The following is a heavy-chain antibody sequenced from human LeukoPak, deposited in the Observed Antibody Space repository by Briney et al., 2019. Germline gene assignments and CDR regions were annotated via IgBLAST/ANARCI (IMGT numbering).Heavy chain of an antibody. D-gene: IGHD6-19*01. J-gene: IGHJ4*02. CDR1: GGSISSYY. CDR2: IYYSGST. V-gene: IGHV4-59*08. Sequence: SETLSLTCTASGGSISSYYWSWIRQPPGKGLEWIGYIYYSGSTNYNPSLKSRVTISVDTSKNQFSLKLSSVTAADTAVYYCASQSGYSSGWYPVWGQGTLVTVSS. CDR3: ASQSGYSSGWYPV.